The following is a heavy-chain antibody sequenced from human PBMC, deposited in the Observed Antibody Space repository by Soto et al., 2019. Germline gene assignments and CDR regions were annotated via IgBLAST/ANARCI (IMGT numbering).Heavy chain of an antibody. Sequence: QITLKESGPPLVRPTQTLTLTCAFSGFSLSTSGVGVGWIRQPPGKALEWLAVIYWDDSKHYSPSLRSRLTITKATSKNQVVLTMTNMDPMDTGTYYCAHKGPEDWPLDYWRQGTLVTVSS. V-gene: IGHV2-5*02. D-gene: IGHD3-9*01. CDR3: AHKGPEDWPLDY. CDR1: GFSLSTSGVG. CDR2: IYWDDSK. J-gene: IGHJ4*02.